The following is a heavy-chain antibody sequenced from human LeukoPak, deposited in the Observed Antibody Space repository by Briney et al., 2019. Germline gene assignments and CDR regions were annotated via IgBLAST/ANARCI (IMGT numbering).Heavy chain of an antibody. CDR1: GFTFSSYS. D-gene: IGHD1-26*01. Sequence: GGSLRLSRAASGFTFSSYSMNWVRQAPGKGLEWVSSISSSSSYIYYADSVKGRFTISRDNAKNSLYLQMNSLRAEDTAVYYCARGPHNPLKWELLDYYYYGMDVWGQGTTVTVSS. CDR2: ISSSSSYI. J-gene: IGHJ6*02. CDR3: ARGPHNPLKWELLDYYYYGMDV. V-gene: IGHV3-21*01.